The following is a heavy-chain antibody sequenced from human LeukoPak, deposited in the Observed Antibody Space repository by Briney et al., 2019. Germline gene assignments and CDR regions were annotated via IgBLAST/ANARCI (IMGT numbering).Heavy chain of an antibody. V-gene: IGHV3-7*03. CDR2: IKEDGSEK. Sequence: PGGSLRLSCAASGFTFSTYWMSWVRQAPGKGLEWVANIKEDGSEKYYGDSVKGRFTISRDNAKNSLYLQMNSLRADDTAVYYCAKTTAGYSSGRYPGWPVDYWGQGTLVTVSS. D-gene: IGHD6-19*01. CDR3: AKTTAGYSSGRYPGWPVDY. CDR1: GFTFSTYW. J-gene: IGHJ4*02.